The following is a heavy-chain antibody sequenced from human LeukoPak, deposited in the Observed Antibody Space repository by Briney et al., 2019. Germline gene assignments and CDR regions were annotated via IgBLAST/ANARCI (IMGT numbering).Heavy chain of an antibody. CDR3: ARASSLSQRAFDI. J-gene: IGHJ3*02. CDR1: GFTFDDYG. Sequence: GGSLRLSCAASGFTFDDYGMSWVRQAPEKGLEWVSNINWNGGSTGYADSVRGRFTISRDNAKNSLYLQMNSLRAEDTALYYCARASSLSQRAFDIWGQGAMVTASS. CDR2: INWNGGST. D-gene: IGHD1-26*01. V-gene: IGHV3-20*04.